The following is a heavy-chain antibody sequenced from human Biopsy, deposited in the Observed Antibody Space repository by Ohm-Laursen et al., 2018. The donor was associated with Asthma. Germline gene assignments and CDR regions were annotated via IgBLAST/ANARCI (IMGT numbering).Heavy chain of an antibody. CDR1: GGTFSNFA. D-gene: IGHD6-19*01. CDR3: ARRQVGYSSGWSLLLKKIYYSGMDV. V-gene: IGHV1-69*13. CDR2: IMTVFGTT. J-gene: IGHJ6*02. Sequence: VKISCKAPGGTFSNFAISWVRQAPGQGLEWLGGIMTVFGTTNYAQKFQGRVTITADESTSTAYMEVTSLRSEDTAIYYCARRQVGYSSGWSLLLKKIYYSGMDVWGQGTAVTVSS.